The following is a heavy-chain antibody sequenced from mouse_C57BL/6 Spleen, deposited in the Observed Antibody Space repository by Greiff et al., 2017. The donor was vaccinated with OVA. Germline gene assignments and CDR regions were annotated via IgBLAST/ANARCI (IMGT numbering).Heavy chain of an antibody. CDR3: ARWGSYYSNYDAMDY. D-gene: IGHD2-5*01. CDR1: GYTFTSYW. J-gene: IGHJ4*01. Sequence: QVQLQQPGAELVRPGSSVKPSCKASGYTFTSYWMHWVKQRPIQGLEWIGNIDPSDSETHYNQKFKDKATLTVDKSSSTAYMQLSSLTSEDSAVYYCARWGSYYSNYDAMDYWGQGTSVTVSS. V-gene: IGHV1-52*01. CDR2: IDPSDSET.